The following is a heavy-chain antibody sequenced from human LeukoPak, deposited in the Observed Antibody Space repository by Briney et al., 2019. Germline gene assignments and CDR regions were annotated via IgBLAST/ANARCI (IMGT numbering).Heavy chain of an antibody. CDR3: ARAGWNYAQMPDY. J-gene: IGHJ4*02. CDR1: GGSISSYF. V-gene: IGHV4-4*07. Sequence: SETLSLTCTVSGGSISSYFWSWIRQPAGKGLEWIGRIFTGGSTNYNPSLKSRVTMSVDTSKNQFSLKLNSVTAADTAVYYCARAGWNYAQMPDYWGQGTLVTVSS. CDR2: IFTGGST. D-gene: IGHD1-7*01.